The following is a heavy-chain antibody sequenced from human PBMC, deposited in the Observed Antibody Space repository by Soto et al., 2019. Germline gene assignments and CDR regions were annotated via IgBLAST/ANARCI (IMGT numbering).Heavy chain of an antibody. CDR3: VKVDNYVTPTPQDV. D-gene: IGHD3-16*01. Sequence: QVQLVQSGDEVKKPGASVKVSCKASGYIFVNYGIAWVRQAPGQGLEWMGWISPYTGNTHSATKVQGRLTMTTDTXPNTAYMDQRSLTSDDTAVYYCVKVDNYVTPTPQDVWGQGTTVTVSS. CDR2: ISPYTGNT. J-gene: IGHJ6*02. CDR1: GYIFVNYG. V-gene: IGHV1-18*01.